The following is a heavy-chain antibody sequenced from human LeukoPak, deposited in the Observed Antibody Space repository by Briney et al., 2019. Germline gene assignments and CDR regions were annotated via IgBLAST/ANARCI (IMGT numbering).Heavy chain of an antibody. CDR3: ARDEPGYYYYYGMDV. Sequence: ASVKVSCKASGYTFTGYYMHWVRQAPGQGPEWMGWINPNSGGTNYAQKFQGRVTMTRDTSIGTAYMELSRLRSDDTAVYYCARDEPGYYYYYGMDVWGQGTTVTVSS. J-gene: IGHJ6*02. D-gene: IGHD3-10*01. CDR1: GYTFTGYY. CDR2: INPNSGGT. V-gene: IGHV1-2*02.